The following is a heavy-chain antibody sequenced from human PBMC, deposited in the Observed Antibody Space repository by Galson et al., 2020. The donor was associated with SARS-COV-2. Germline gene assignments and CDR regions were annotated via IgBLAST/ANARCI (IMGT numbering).Heavy chain of an antibody. CDR2: ISSSGSTI. Sequence: GGSLRLSCAASGFTFSSYEMNWVRQAPGKGLEWVSYISSSGSTIYYADSVKGRFTISRDNAKNSLYLQMNSLRAEDTAVYYCARSRSQYYYDSSGYQYWGQGTLVTVSS. D-gene: IGHD3-22*01. CDR1: GFTFSSYE. J-gene: IGHJ4*02. CDR3: ARSRSQYYYDSSGYQY. V-gene: IGHV3-48*03.